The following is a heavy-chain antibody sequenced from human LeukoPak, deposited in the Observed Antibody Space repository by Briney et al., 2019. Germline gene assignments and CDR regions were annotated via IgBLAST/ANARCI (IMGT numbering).Heavy chain of an antibody. V-gene: IGHV4-4*07. CDR2: IYDNEHI. D-gene: IGHD3-10*01. Sequence: TSETLSLTCTVSGGSISSYYWNWIRQPAGKRLEWIGRIYDNEHINYSPFLNSRLTLSVDKSKNQFSLKLTSVAAADTAVYYCARDPGMERFGVVFDYWGQGILVTVSS. J-gene: IGHJ4*02. CDR1: GGSISSYY. CDR3: ARDPGMERFGVVFDY.